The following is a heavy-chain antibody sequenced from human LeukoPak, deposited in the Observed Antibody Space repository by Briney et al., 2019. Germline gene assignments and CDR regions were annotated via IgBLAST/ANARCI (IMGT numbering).Heavy chain of an antibody. CDR2: IKEDGSEK. J-gene: IGHJ4*02. V-gene: IGHV3-7*04. CDR3: ARGRDNVY. D-gene: IGHD5-24*01. Sequence: GGSLRLSYAASGFTFSAFWMTWVRQAPGKGLEWVASIKEDGSEKFYVDSVKGRFTISRDNAKKSLYLQMNSLTAEDAAVYYCARGRDNVYWGQGTLVTVSS. CDR1: GFTFSAFW.